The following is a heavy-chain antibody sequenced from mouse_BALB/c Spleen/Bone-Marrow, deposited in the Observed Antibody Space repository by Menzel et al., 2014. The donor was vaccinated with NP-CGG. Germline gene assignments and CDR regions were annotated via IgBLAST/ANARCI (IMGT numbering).Heavy chain of an antibody. J-gene: IGHJ3*01. CDR2: INPSTGYT. Sequence: QVQLQQSGAELAKPGASVKMSCKASGYTFTRYWMHWVKRRPGQGLEWIGYINPSTGYTEYNQKFKDKATLTADKSSSTAYMQLISLTSEDSAVYYCVCGNYYLAYWGQGTLVAVSA. V-gene: IGHV1-7*01. CDR1: GYTFTRYW. CDR3: VCGNYYLAY. D-gene: IGHD2-1*01.